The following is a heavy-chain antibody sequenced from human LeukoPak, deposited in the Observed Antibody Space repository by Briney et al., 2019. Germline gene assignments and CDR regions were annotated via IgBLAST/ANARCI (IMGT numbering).Heavy chain of an antibody. V-gene: IGHV1-2*02. D-gene: IGHD3-3*01. CDR2: INPNSVGT. J-gene: IGHJ4*02. Sequence: AAVKVSCKASLYTFTVYYMHWVRQAPGQGVEWMGWINPNSVGTNYAQKLQGRVTMTRDTSISTAYMELCRLRSDETAVYYCARERGYDGGWAPGGQGTLVTVSS. CDR3: ARERGYDGGWAP. CDR1: LYTFTVYY.